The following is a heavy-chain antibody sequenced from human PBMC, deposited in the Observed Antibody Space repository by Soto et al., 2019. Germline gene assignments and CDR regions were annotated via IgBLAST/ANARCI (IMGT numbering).Heavy chain of an antibody. D-gene: IGHD6-13*01. J-gene: IGHJ6*02. CDR3: AREGYSSSFYYYYGMDV. Sequence: ASVKVSCKASGYNFNIYGINWVRQAPGQGREWMGCINPNSGGTNYAQKFQGRVTMTRDTSVITAYMELSMLPSDDTGVDYCAREGYSSSFYYYYGMDVWGPGTTVTVSS. V-gene: IGHV1-2*02. CDR2: INPNSGGT. CDR1: GYNFNIYG.